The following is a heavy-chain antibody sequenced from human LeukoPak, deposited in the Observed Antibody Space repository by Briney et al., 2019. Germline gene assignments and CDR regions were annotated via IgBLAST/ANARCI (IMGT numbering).Heavy chain of an antibody. CDR2: ISSSGSTI. Sequence: PGGSLRLSCAASGFTFSSYEMNWVRQAPGKGLEWVSYISSSGSTIYYADSVKGRFTISRDNAKNSLHLQMNSLRAEDTAVYYCASESITMVRGVIHYYGMDVWGQGTTVTVSS. CDR1: GFTFSSYE. CDR3: ASESITMVRGVIHYYGMDV. D-gene: IGHD3-10*01. J-gene: IGHJ6*02. V-gene: IGHV3-48*03.